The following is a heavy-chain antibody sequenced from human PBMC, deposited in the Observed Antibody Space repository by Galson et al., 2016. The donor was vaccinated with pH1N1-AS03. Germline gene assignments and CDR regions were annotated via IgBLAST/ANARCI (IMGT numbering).Heavy chain of an antibody. CDR1: GGTFNNYA. Sequence: SVKVSCKASGGTFNNYAIGWVRQAPGQGLEWMGGIILMFGTANYAQKFQGRVTITADKSTTIDYKSTTTAYMELSSLRSEDTAVYYCATAGNYFDIRRFDYWGQGTPVTVFS. CDR2: IILMFGTA. V-gene: IGHV1-69*06. J-gene: IGHJ4*02. D-gene: IGHD3-9*01. CDR3: ATAGNYFDIRRFDY.